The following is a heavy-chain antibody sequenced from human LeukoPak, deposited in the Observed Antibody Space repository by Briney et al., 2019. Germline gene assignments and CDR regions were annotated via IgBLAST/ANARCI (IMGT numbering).Heavy chain of an antibody. CDR3: ASLADWYYYDDSGYPLGAFDI. V-gene: IGHV4-59*01. CDR1: GGSISSYY. CDR2: IYYSGST. J-gene: IGHJ3*02. Sequence: SETLSLTCTVSGGSISSYYWSWIRQPPGKGLEWIGYIYYSGSTKHNPSLKSRVTISVDTSKNQFSLKLTSVTAADTAVYYCASLADWYYYDDSGYPLGAFDIWGQGTMVTVSS. D-gene: IGHD3-22*01.